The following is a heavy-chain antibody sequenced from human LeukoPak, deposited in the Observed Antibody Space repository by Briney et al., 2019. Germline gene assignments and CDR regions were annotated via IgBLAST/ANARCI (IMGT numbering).Heavy chain of an antibody. V-gene: IGHV3-21*01. CDR1: GFTFSSYS. Sequence: GGSLRLSCAASGFTFSSYSMNWVRQAPRKGLEGVSSISSSSSYIYYADSVKGRFTISRDNAKNSLYLQMNSLRAEDTAVYYCASIVYSGYDSNDYWGQGTLVTVSS. D-gene: IGHD5-12*01. CDR2: ISSSSSYI. CDR3: ASIVYSGYDSNDY. J-gene: IGHJ4*02.